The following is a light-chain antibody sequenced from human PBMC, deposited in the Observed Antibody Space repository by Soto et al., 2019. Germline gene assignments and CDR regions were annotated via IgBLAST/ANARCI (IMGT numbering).Light chain of an antibody. J-gene: IGKJ3*01. CDR2: GAS. Sequence: DIQMTQSPSSLSASVGARVSITCQASQDTRTSLSWFQQKPGRAPKLLIYGASNLETGVPSRFRGSGSGTDFTLTISSLQPEDIATYDCEHYDNLPPFTFGPGTKVYIK. CDR3: EHYDNLPPFT. V-gene: IGKV1-33*01. CDR1: QDTRTS.